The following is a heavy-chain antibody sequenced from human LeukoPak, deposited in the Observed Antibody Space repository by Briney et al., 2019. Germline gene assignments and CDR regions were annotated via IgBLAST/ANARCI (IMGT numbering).Heavy chain of an antibody. D-gene: IGHD5-18*01. CDR2: VYPGDSDT. V-gene: IGHV5-51*01. J-gene: IGHJ4*02. CDR1: GYSFTSYW. CDR3: ARRRLDTAMVDFDY. Sequence: GESLKISFKGSGYSFTSYWIGWVRQMPGKGVEGMGIVYPGDSDTRYSPSFQGQVTISADKSISTAYLQWSSLKASDTAMYYCARRRLDTAMVDFDYWGQGTLVTVSS.